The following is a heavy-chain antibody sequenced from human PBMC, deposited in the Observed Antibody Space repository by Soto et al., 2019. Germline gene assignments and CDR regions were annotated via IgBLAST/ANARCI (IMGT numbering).Heavy chain of an antibody. CDR3: ASSVVVPAARGYYYYGMDV. J-gene: IGHJ6*02. V-gene: IGHV1-2*04. Sequence: GASVKVSCKASVYTNTGYYRHWVRQATGQGLEWMGWINPNSGGTNYAQKFQGWVTMTRDTSISTAYMELSRLRSDDTAVYYCASSVVVPAARGYYYYGMDVWGQGTTVTVSS. D-gene: IGHD2-2*01. CDR2: INPNSGGT. CDR1: VYTNTGYY.